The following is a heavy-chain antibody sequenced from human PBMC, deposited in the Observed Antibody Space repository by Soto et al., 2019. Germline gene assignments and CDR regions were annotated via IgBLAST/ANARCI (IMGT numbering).Heavy chain of an antibody. J-gene: IGHJ6*02. Sequence: AASVKVSCKASGGTFSSYAVSCVRQAPGQGLEWMGGVIPISGTANYAQKFQGRVTIPADESTSTAYLELSSLGSQDTAVYYCARTPPGDYYRMDVWGQGTTVTVSS. CDR3: ARTPPGDYYRMDV. CDR1: GGTFSSYA. CDR2: VIPISGTA. V-gene: IGHV1-69*13.